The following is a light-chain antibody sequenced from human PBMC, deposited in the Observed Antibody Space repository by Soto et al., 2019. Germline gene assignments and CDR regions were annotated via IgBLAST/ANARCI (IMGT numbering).Light chain of an antibody. CDR2: GAS. V-gene: IGKV3-20*01. J-gene: IGKJ1*01. CDR3: QQYGGSPPAT. Sequence: EIVLTQSPGTLSVSPGERATLSCRASQTVRSSSLAWYQQKPGQAPRLLIYGASGRATGIPDKFSGSGSGTDFTLTISRLEPEDFAVYYCQQYGGSPPATFGQGTKVEIK. CDR1: QTVRSSS.